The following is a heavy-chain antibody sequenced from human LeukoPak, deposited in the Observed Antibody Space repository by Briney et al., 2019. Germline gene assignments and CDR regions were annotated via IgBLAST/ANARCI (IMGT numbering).Heavy chain of an antibody. D-gene: IGHD3-16*01. Sequence: GASVKVSCTASGYTFTGYYMHWVRQAPGQGGEWMGWINPNTGGTNYAQKFQGRVTMTRDTSISTAYMERSRLRSDDTAVYYCARDPPRGLGDEAGFDCWGQGTLVTVSS. V-gene: IGHV1-2*02. J-gene: IGHJ4*02. CDR1: GYTFTGYY. CDR2: INPNTGGT. CDR3: ARDPPRGLGDEAGFDC.